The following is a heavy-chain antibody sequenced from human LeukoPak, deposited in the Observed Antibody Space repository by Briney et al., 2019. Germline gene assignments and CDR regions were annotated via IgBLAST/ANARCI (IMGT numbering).Heavy chain of an antibody. CDR3: AKDYGGRGPGYFDY. J-gene: IGHJ4*02. D-gene: IGHD4-23*01. V-gene: IGHV4-31*03. CDR1: GGSISSGGYY. Sequence: PSETLSLTCTVSGGSISSGGYYWSWIRQHPGKGLEWIGYIYYSGSTYYNPSLKSRVTISVDTSKNQFSLKLSSVTAADTAVYYCAKDYGGRGPGYFDYWGQGTLVTVSS. CDR2: IYYSGST.